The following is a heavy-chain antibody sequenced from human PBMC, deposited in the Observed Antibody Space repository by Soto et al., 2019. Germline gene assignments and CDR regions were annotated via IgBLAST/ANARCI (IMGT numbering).Heavy chain of an antibody. D-gene: IGHD3-10*01. CDR1: GFTFSSYA. V-gene: IGHV3-23*01. J-gene: IGHJ4*02. Sequence: EVQLLESGGGLVQPGGSLRLSCAASGFTFSSYAMSWVRQAPGKGLEWVAAISGSGGSTYYADSVKGRFTISRDNSKKALYLQTNSLRAEDTAVYYCAKASGWFGEFDYWGQGTLVTVSS. CDR3: AKASGWFGEFDY. CDR2: ISGSGGST.